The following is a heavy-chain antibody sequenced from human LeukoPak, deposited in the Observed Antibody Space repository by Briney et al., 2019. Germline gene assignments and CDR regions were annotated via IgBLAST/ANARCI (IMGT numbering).Heavy chain of an antibody. D-gene: IGHD3-3*01. CDR1: GYTFTSYG. Sequence: GASVKVSCKASGYTFTSYGISWVRQAPGQGLEWMGWISAYNGNINYAQKLQGRVTMTTDTSTSTVYMELRSLRSDDTAVYYCARDSENYDFWSGPGVSYYMDVWGKGTTVTVSS. V-gene: IGHV1-18*01. CDR2: ISAYNGNI. J-gene: IGHJ6*03. CDR3: ARDSENYDFWSGPGVSYYMDV.